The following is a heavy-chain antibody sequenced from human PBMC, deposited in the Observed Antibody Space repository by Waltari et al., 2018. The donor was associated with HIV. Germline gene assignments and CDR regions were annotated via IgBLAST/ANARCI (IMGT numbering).Heavy chain of an antibody. V-gene: IGHV3-48*04. CDR1: GFTFSSYS. CDR2: ISSSSSTN. CDR3: ASSSGWRDDY. Sequence: EVQLVESGGGLVQPGGSLRLSCAASGFTFSSYSMTWVRQAPGKGLEWVSYISSSSSTNYYADSVKGRFTIARDNAKTSLYLQMNSRRAEDTAVYYCASSSGWRDDYWGQGTLVTVSS. D-gene: IGHD6-19*01. J-gene: IGHJ4*02.